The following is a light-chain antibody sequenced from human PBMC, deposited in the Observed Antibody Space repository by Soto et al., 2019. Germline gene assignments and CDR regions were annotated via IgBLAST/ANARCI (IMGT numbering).Light chain of an antibody. CDR2: EVN. J-gene: IGLJ2*01. CDR3: SAYGGRNNLL. CDR1: SSDVGGYKY. V-gene: IGLV2-8*01. Sequence: QSALTQPPSASGSPGQSVTISCTGNSSDVGGYKYVSWYQQHPGRAPKLMIYEVNKRPSGVPNRFSGSKSGNTASLTVSGLQAEDEADYFCSAYGGRNNLLFGGGPKLTVL.